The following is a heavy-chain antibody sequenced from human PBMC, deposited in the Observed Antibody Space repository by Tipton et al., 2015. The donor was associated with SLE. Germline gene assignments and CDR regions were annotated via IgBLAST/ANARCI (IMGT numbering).Heavy chain of an antibody. CDR3: ARGGAREPRGDY. Sequence: LRLSCAASGFTFSSCAMSWIRQPPGKGLEWIGEINHSGSTNYNPSLKSRVTISVDTSKNQFSLKLSSVTAADTAVYYCARGGAREPRGDYWGQGTLVTVSS. CDR1: GFTFSSCA. D-gene: IGHD1-26*01. V-gene: IGHV4-34*01. J-gene: IGHJ4*02. CDR2: INHSGST.